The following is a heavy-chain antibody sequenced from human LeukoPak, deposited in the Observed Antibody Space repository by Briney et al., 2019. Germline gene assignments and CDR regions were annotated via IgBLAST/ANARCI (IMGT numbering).Heavy chain of an antibody. CDR1: GGSISSSSYY. V-gene: IGHV4-39*01. CDR2: IYYSGST. D-gene: IGHD3-10*01. J-gene: IGHJ4*02. Sequence: SETLSLTCTVSGGSISSSSYYWGWIRQPPGKGLEWIGRIYYSGSTYYNPSLKSRVTISVDTSKNQFSLKLSSVTAADTAVYYCARLDYYGSGSYSYWGQGTLVTVSS. CDR3: ARLDYYGSGSYSY.